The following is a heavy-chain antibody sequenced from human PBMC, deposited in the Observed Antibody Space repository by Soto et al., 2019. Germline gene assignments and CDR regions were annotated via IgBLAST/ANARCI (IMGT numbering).Heavy chain of an antibody. CDR3: AKETSDFWSGFDWGYFDY. J-gene: IGHJ4*02. CDR2: VSGSGTST. Sequence: EVQLLESGGGLLQPGGSLRLSCATSGFTFTSYAMSWVRQAPGKGLEWVSAVSGSGTSTFHADSVKGRFTISRDNSKNTLYLQMNSLRAEDTALYFCAKETSDFWSGFDWGYFDYWGQGTLVTVSS. CDR1: GFTFTSYA. D-gene: IGHD3-3*01. V-gene: IGHV3-23*01.